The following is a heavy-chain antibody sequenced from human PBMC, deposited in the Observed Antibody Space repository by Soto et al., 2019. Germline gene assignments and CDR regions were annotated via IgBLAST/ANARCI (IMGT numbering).Heavy chain of an antibody. J-gene: IGHJ6*03. Sequence: GGSLRLSCAASGFTFSSYGMHWVRQAPGKGLEWVAVISYDGSNKYYADSVKGRFTISRDNSKNTLYLQMNSLRAEDTAVYYCAKDGHRLERLYYYYYYMDVWGKGTTVTVSS. D-gene: IGHD1-1*01. CDR3: AKDGHRLERLYYYYYYMDV. CDR1: GFTFSSYG. CDR2: ISYDGSNK. V-gene: IGHV3-30*18.